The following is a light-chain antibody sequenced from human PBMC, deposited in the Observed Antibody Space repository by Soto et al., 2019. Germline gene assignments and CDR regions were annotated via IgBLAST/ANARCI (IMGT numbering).Light chain of an antibody. J-gene: IGLJ1*01. CDR2: EVT. Sequence: QLVLTQPASVSGSPGQSITISCTGTSSDVGTYNFVSWYQQHPGKVPKLMIYEVTKRPSGVSYRFSASKSGNTASLTISGLQAEDEADYYCCSYAGSGTYVFGTGTKLTVL. V-gene: IGLV2-23*02. CDR3: CSYAGSGTYV. CDR1: SSDVGTYNF.